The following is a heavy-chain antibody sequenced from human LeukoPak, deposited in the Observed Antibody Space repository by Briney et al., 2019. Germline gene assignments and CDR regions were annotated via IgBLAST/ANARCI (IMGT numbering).Heavy chain of an antibody. CDR1: GGTFSSYA. CDR3: ASSIVVVPAAMPNYYMDV. V-gene: IGHV1-69*06. J-gene: IGHJ6*03. Sequence: SLKSSCKASGGTFSSYATSWVRHAPGHELEWVWGIITILVTANYAQKFQGRVTITADKSMSTAYMELRSLRSEDTAVYSCASSIVVVPAAMPNYYMDVWGKGTMVTVSS. CDR2: IITILVTA. D-gene: IGHD2-2*01.